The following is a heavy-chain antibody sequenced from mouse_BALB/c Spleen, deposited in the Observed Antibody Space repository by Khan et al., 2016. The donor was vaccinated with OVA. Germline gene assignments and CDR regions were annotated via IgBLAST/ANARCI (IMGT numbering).Heavy chain of an antibody. CDR3: ARAGYGGFAY. CDR2: ISDGGTYT. J-gene: IGHJ3*01. Sequence: EVELVESGGGLVKPGGSLKLSCAASGFSFSDYYMYWVRQTPEKRLEWLATISDGGTYTYYPDSVKGRFTISRDDAKNNLYLQMSSLKSEDTAMYYCARAGYGGFAYWGQGTLVTVSA. V-gene: IGHV5-4*02. D-gene: IGHD1-1*02. CDR1: GFSFSDYY.